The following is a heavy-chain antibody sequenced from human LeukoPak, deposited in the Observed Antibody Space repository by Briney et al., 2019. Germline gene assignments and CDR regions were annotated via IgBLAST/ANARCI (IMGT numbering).Heavy chain of an antibody. D-gene: IGHD6-13*01. Sequence: GGSLRHSCAASGFTFSSYAMHWVRQAPGKGLEWVAVISYDGSNKYYADSVKGRFTISRDNSKNTLYLQMNSLRAEDTAVYYCARFPIAAAGYFDYWGQGTLVTVSS. CDR2: ISYDGSNK. J-gene: IGHJ4*02. CDR1: GFTFSSYA. V-gene: IGHV3-30-3*01. CDR3: ARFPIAAAGYFDY.